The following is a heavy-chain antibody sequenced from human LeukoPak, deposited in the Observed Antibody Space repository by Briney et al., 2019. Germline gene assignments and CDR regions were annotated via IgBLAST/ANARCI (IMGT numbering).Heavy chain of an antibody. CDR3: ARGIVGATTVALTSFDY. V-gene: IGHV1-2*02. D-gene: IGHD1-26*01. J-gene: IGHJ4*02. Sequence: ASVKVSCKASGYTFTGYYMHWVRQAPGQGLEWMGSINPNSGGTNYAPKFQGRVTMTRDTSISTAYMELSRLRSDDTAVYYCARGIVGATTVALTSFDYWCQGTLVTVSS. CDR1: GYTFTGYY. CDR2: INPNSGGT.